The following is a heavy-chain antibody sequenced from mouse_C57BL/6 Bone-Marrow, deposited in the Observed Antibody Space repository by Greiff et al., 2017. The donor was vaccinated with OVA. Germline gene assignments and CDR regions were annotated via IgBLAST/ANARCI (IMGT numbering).Heavy chain of an antibody. D-gene: IGHD1-1*01. J-gene: IGHJ2*01. V-gene: IGHV5-6*01. Sequence: EVKLMESGGDLVKPGGSLKLSCAASGFTFSSYGMSWVRQTPDKRLEWVATISSGGSYTYYPDSVKGRFTISRYNAKNTLYLQMSSLKSEDTAMYYCARHGDYGSFFDYWGQGTTLTVSS. CDR1: GFTFSSYG. CDR3: ARHGDYGSFFDY. CDR2: ISSGGSYT.